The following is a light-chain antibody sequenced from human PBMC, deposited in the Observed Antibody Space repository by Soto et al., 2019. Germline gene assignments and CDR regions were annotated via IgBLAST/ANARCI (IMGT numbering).Light chain of an antibody. J-gene: IGLJ3*02. V-gene: IGLV2-23*01. CDR3: CSYAGSSMWV. CDR1: SSDVGSYNL. Sequence: QSALTQPSSVSGSPGQSITISCTGTSSDVGSYNLVSWYQQHPGKVPKLMIYEGSERPSGVSNRFSGSTSGNTASLTISGLQPEDAADYYCCSYAGSSMWVFGGGTKLTVL. CDR2: EGS.